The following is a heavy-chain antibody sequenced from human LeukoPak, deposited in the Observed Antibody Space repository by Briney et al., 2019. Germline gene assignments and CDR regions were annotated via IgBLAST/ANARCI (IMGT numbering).Heavy chain of an antibody. D-gene: IGHD6-19*01. V-gene: IGHV4-59*01. J-gene: IGHJ6*03. CDR1: GGSISNYY. Sequence: SETLSLTCTVSGGSISNYYWSWIRQPPGKGLEWIGYIYYSGSTSYNPSLKSRVTISVDTSKNQFSLKLSSVTAADTAVYYCARDLRQWLSPGYYYYYMDVWGKGTTVTISS. CDR3: ARDLRQWLSPGYYYYYMDV. CDR2: IYYSGST.